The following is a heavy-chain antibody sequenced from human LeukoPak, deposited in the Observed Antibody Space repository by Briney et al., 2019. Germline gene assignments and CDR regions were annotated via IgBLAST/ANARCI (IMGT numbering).Heavy chain of an antibody. V-gene: IGHV3-48*01. CDR1: GFTFISYS. CDR2: IRRSSSAI. Sequence: GGSLRLSFAASGFTFISYSMNWVREAPGKGLEWVSYIRRSSSAIYYADSVKGRFTISRDNAKNSLYLQMNSLRAEDTAVYYCARDGSGRVPEMSAPDYWGQGTLVTVSS. D-gene: IGHD3-10*01. CDR3: ARDGSGRVPEMSAPDY. J-gene: IGHJ4*02.